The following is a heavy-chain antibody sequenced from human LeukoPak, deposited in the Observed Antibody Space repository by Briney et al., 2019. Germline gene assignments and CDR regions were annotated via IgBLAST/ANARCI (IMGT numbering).Heavy chain of an antibody. V-gene: IGHV4-31*11. J-gene: IGHJ4*02. CDR2: IYHSGNT. CDR3: ARDLYDSSGYYGGTDY. Sequence: SETLSLTCAVSGDSVSSIGYYWTWIRQLPGKGLEWVGYIYHSGNTQYNPSLKSRLTISVDTSKNEFSLKLSSVTAADTAVYYCARDLYDSSGYYGGTDYWGQGTLVTVSS. D-gene: IGHD3-22*01. CDR1: GDSVSSIGYY.